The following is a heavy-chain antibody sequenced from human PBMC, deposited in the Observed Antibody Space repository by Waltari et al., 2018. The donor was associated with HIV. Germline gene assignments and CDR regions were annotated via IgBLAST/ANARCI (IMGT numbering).Heavy chain of an antibody. CDR1: GGSISSGDYY. CDR2: INYSGST. Sequence: QVQLQESGPGLVKPSQTLSLTCTVSGGSISSGDYYWSWIRQPPGKGLEWIGYINYSGSTYYHPSLKSRVTISVDTSKNQFYLKLSSVTAADTAVYYCARVRGPYDSSGYFQYYFDYWSQGTLVTVSS. CDR3: ARVRGPYDSSGYFQYYFDY. D-gene: IGHD3-22*01. V-gene: IGHV4-30-4*01. J-gene: IGHJ4*02.